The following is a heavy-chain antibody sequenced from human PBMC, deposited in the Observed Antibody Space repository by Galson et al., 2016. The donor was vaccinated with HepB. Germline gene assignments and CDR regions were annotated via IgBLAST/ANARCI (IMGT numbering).Heavy chain of an antibody. CDR2: ISGSGVNA. J-gene: IGHJ1*01. CDR1: GFTFSTYA. Sequence: SLRLSCAASGFTFSTYAMSWVRQAPGKGLEWVSAISGSGVNAHYADSVKGRFTISRDNSKNTLYLQMNSLGAEDTAIYYCAVRYSSIWYFQHWGQGTLVTVSS. D-gene: IGHD6-13*01. CDR3: AVRYSSIWYFQH. V-gene: IGHV3-23*01.